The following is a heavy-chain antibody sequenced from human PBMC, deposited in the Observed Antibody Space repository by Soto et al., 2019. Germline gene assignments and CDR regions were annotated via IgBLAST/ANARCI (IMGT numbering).Heavy chain of an antibody. CDR2: IKQDGTEK. CDR1: GFTFSRYW. Sequence: ESGGGLVQPGGSLRLSCAASGFTFSRYWMKWVRQAPGKGLEWVAIIKQDGTEKSYVDSVKGRFTISRDNAKNSLYLQMDSLRADDTAVYYCARGSAGAFDIWGQGTMVTVSS. CDR3: ARGSAGAFDI. D-gene: IGHD6-25*01. J-gene: IGHJ3*02. V-gene: IGHV3-7*01.